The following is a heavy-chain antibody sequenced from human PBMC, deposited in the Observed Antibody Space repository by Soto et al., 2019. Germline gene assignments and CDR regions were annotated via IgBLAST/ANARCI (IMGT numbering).Heavy chain of an antibody. J-gene: IGHJ4*02. CDR1: GFSFRNYA. Sequence: AGGSLRLSCAASGFSFRNYAMSWVRQAPGKGLEWISPLTGSSSNIYYADSVKGRFAISRDNSRNTLYLQMNSLTAEDTAVYYCANGRATYGLLTHDYWGKGAIGHRLL. CDR3: ANGRATYGLLTHDY. V-gene: IGHV3-23*01. CDR2: LTGSSSNI. D-gene: IGHD3-10*01.